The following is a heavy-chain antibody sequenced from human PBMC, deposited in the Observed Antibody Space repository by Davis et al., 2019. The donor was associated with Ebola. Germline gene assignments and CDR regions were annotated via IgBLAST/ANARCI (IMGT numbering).Heavy chain of an antibody. V-gene: IGHV4-34*01. D-gene: IGHD6-19*01. CDR3: ARGRSGYYYYGMDV. CDR2: INHSGST. J-gene: IGHJ6*02. CDR1: GGSFSGYY. Sequence: SETLSLTCAVYGGSFSGYYWSWIRQPPGKGLEWIGEINHSGSTNYNPSLKSRVTISVDRSKNQFSLKLSSVTAADPAVYYCARGRSGYYYYGMDVWGQGTTVTVSS.